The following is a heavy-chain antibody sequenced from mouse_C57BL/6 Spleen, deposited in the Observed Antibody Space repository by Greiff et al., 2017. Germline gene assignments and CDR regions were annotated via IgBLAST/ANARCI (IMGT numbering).Heavy chain of an antibody. CDR1: GYTFTSYW. Sequence: QVQLQQPGAELVRPGSSVKLSCKASGYTFTSYWMDWVKQRPGQGLEWIGMIHPNSGSTNYNEKFKSKATLTVDKSSSTAYMQLSSLTSEDSAVYYCARLSTTVVGDYWGQGTTLTVSS. V-gene: IGHV1-64*01. J-gene: IGHJ2*01. CDR2: IHPNSGST. CDR3: ARLSTTVVGDY. D-gene: IGHD1-1*01.